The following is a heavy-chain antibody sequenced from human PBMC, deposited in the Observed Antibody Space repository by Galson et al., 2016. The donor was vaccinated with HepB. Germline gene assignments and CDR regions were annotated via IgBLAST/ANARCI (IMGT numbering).Heavy chain of an antibody. CDR2: ISYDGSNE. J-gene: IGHJ4*02. Sequence: SLRLSCAASEFTFRTYAMHWVRQAPGKGLEWVAVISYDGSNEDYVDSVKGRFSISRDNSRRTLYLQMNSLRVEDTAVYYCASAGAYGDYIDYWGQGTLVTVSS. D-gene: IGHD4-17*01. CDR3: ASAGAYGDYIDY. CDR1: EFTFRTYA. V-gene: IGHV3-30*03.